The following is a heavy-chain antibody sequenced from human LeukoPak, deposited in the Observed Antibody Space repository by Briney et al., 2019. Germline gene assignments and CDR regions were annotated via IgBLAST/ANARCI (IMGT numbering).Heavy chain of an antibody. V-gene: IGHV4-59*12. CDR1: GGSISSYY. Sequence: SETLSLTCTVSGGSISSYYWSWIRQPPGKGLEWIGYIYYSGSTNYNPSLKSRVTISVDTSKNQFSLKLSSVTAADTAVYYCARERNYYDSSGYNDAFDIWGQGTMVTVSS. CDR3: ARERNYYDSSGYNDAFDI. D-gene: IGHD3-22*01. J-gene: IGHJ3*02. CDR2: IYYSGST.